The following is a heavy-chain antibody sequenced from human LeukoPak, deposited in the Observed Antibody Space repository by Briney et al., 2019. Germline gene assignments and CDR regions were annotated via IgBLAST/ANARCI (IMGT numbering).Heavy chain of an antibody. CDR3: ARVTLYAESALDY. CDR1: GFTFSSYG. Sequence: PGRSLRLSCAASGFTFSSYGMHWVRQAPGKGLEWVAVIWYDGSNKYYADSVKGRFTISRDNSKNTLYLQMNSLRAEDTAVYYCARVTLYAESALDYWGQGTLVTVSS. CDR2: IWYDGSNK. J-gene: IGHJ4*02. V-gene: IGHV3-33*01. D-gene: IGHD4-17*01.